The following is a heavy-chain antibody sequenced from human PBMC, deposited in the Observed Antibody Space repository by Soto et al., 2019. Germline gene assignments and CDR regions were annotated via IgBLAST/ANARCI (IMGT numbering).Heavy chain of an antibody. CDR1: GDSFSTYA. J-gene: IGHJ4*02. Sequence: QVQLVQSGAQVKKPGSSVKVSCKASGDSFSTYAVSWVRQAPGQGLEWMGKIIPLLRSTTYAQKFRGRVTITADETTSTAYMDLTSLTAEDTAVYYCATDSGIVAVPAAMGFDYWGKGTLVTVSS. D-gene: IGHD2-2*01. CDR2: IIPLLRST. V-gene: IGHV1-69*11. CDR3: ATDSGIVAVPAAMGFDY.